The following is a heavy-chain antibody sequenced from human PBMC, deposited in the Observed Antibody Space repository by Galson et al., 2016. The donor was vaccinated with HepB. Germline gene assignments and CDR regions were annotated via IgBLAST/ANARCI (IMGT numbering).Heavy chain of an antibody. V-gene: IGHV2-5*02. Sequence: PALVKPTQILTLTCPFSGFSLSTSGVGVGWSRQPPGQALEGLEIIYWDGDKHYSPSRRSRPNITKDTCENQVVLTMTNMDPGDTGTYYCAHFSSGWNSVGRAFDIWGQGTIVTVSS. D-gene: IGHD6-19*01. CDR1: GFSLSTSGVG. CDR2: IYWDGDK. J-gene: IGHJ3*02. CDR3: AHFSSGWNSVGRAFDI.